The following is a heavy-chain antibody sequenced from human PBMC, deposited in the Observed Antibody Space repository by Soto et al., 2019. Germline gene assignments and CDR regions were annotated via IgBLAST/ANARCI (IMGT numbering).Heavy chain of an antibody. V-gene: IGHV3-74*01. CDR1: GFTFSSYW. D-gene: IGHD3-3*01. J-gene: IGHJ6*02. CDR2: INSDGSST. CDR3: ARTFYDFWSGYYWGYYYGMDV. Sequence: LRLSCAASGFTFSSYWMHWVRQAPGKGLVWVSRINSDGSSTSYADSVKGRFTISRDNAKNTLYLQMNSLRAEDTAVYYCARTFYDFWSGYYWGYYYGMDVWGQGTTVTVSS.